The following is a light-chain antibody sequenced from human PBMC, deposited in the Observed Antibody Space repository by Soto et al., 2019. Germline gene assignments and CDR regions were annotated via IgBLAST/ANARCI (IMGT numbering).Light chain of an antibody. CDR2: DVR. J-gene: IGLJ1*01. CDR1: ISDVGAYNY. CDR3: SSYTNSNSYV. V-gene: IGLV2-14*03. Sequence: QRALNQPVYVSRAARECRTIFCTGTISDVGAYNYVSWYQHHPGKAPKLMIYDVRNRPSGVSNRFSGSKSGNTASLTISGLQAEDEADYYCSSYTNSNSYVFGTGTKVTVL.